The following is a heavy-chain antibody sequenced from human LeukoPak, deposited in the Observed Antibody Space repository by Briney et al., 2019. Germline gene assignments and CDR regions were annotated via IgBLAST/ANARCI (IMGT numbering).Heavy chain of an antibody. D-gene: IGHD6-19*01. J-gene: IGHJ4*02. V-gene: IGHV3-64D*06. Sequence: GGSLRLSCSASGFPLSTYAMHWVRQAPGKGLEYVSGISSNGGSTYYADSVKGRFTISRDSSRNMLHLQMSSLRVEDTAVYYCVKEEGGAAVADGFDFWGQGTLVSVSS. CDR3: VKEEGGAAVADGFDF. CDR1: GFPLSTYA. CDR2: ISSNGGST.